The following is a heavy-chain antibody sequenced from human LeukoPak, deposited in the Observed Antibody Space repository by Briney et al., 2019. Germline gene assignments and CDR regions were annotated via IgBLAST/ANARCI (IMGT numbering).Heavy chain of an antibody. CDR2: INPSGGST. V-gene: IGHV1-46*01. CDR1: GYTFTSYY. Sequence: ASVKVSCKASGYTFTSYYMHWVRQAPGQGLEWMGIINPSGGSTSYAQKFQGRVTMTWDTSTSTVNMEVSSLRSEDTAVYYCARDGCSGGRCYYTPTYYFDYWGQGTLVTVSS. CDR3: ARDGCSGGRCYYTPTYYFDY. D-gene: IGHD2-15*01. J-gene: IGHJ4*02.